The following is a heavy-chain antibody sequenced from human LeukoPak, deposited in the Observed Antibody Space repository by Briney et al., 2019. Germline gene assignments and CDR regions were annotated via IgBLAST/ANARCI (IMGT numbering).Heavy chain of an antibody. J-gene: IGHJ6*02. CDR3: ARGYRYSSGRYQRGYYYYYYGMDV. Sequence: ASVKVPCKASGYTFTSYDINWVRQATGQGLEWMGWMNPNSGNTGYAQKFQGRVTMTRNTSISTAYMELSSLRSEDTAVYYCARGYRYSSGRYQRGYYYYYYGMDVWGQGTTVTVSS. CDR2: MNPNSGNT. D-gene: IGHD6-19*01. CDR1: GYTFTSYD. V-gene: IGHV1-8*01.